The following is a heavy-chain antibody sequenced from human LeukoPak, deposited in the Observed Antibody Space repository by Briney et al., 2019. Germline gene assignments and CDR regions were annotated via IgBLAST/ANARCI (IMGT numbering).Heavy chain of an antibody. V-gene: IGHV4-34*01. CDR2: ISHSGST. CDR1: GGSFSGYY. Sequence: SETLSLTCAVYGGSFSGYYWSWIRQPPGKGLEWIGEISHSGSTNYNPSLKSRVTISVDTSKNQFSLKLSSVTAADTAVYYCANAHYYDSSGYYLDYWGQGTLVTVSS. D-gene: IGHD3-22*01. CDR3: ANAHYYDSSGYYLDY. J-gene: IGHJ4*02.